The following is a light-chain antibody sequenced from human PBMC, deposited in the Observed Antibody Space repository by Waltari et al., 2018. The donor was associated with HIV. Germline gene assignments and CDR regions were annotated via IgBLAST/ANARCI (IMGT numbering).Light chain of an antibody. J-gene: IGKJ4*01. CDR3: MQALETPLT. V-gene: IGKV2-28*01. CDR2: LGS. Sequence: EIVLTQSTLSLPVSPGEPASISCRSSQSLLHSIGYNYVNWYLQKPGQSPQLLIYLGSTRASGVPDRVSGSGSGTDFTLKISRVEAEDVGVYYCMQALETPLTFSGGTKVEIK. CDR1: QSLLHSIGYNY.